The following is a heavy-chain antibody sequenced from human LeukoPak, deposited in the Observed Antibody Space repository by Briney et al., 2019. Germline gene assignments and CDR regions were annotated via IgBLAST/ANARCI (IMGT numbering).Heavy chain of an antibody. D-gene: IGHD2-15*01. Sequence: GGSLRLSCAASGFTVSSNYMSWVRQAPGKGLEWVSAISGSGGSTYYADSVKGRFTISRDNSKNTLYLQMNSLRAEDTAVYYCAKDRRGWSDYWGQGTLVTVSS. CDR3: AKDRRGWSDY. J-gene: IGHJ4*02. CDR1: GFTVSSNY. CDR2: ISGSGGST. V-gene: IGHV3-23*01.